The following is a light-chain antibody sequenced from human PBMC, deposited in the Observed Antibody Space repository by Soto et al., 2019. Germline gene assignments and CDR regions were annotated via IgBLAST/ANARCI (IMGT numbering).Light chain of an antibody. CDR2: DVS. J-gene: IGKJ4*01. V-gene: IGKV3-11*01. Sequence: EIVLTQSPATLSLSPGERATLSCRASQSVSSYLAWYQQKPGQAPRLLIYDVSNRATGIAARFSGSGSGTDFTLTSSSLEPEDCAVYYCQQRSNWPLTFGGGTKVEIK. CDR1: QSVSSY. CDR3: QQRSNWPLT.